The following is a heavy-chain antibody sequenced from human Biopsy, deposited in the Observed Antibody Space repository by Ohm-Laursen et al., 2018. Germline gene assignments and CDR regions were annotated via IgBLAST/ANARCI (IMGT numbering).Heavy chain of an antibody. CDR3: TRGGYYYDSLAYYYWFDP. Sequence: ESSVTVSCKASGYTFTGYHVHWVRQAPGQGLEWMGWINAKTGDTNYAQKFQGRVTMTRDTSISTAYVDLSSLRSDDTAVYYCTRGGYYYDSLAYYYWFDPWGQGTLVTVSS. V-gene: IGHV1-2*02. D-gene: IGHD3-22*01. J-gene: IGHJ5*02. CDR1: GYTFTGYH. CDR2: INAKTGDT.